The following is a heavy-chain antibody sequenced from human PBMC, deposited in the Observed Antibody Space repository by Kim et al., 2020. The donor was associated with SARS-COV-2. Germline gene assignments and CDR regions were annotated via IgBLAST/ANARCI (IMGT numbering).Heavy chain of an antibody. CDR2: IIPMFATA. CDR1: GGTFNNYA. J-gene: IGHJ6*02. Sequence: SVKVSCKASGGTFNNYAINWVRQAPGQGLEWMGGIIPMFATANYAQQFQGRVTIIADESTSTAYMELSSLISEDTAVYYCARCGGGSCYSSYYGMDVWGQGTTVTVSS. V-gene: IGHV1-69*13. CDR3: ARCGGGSCYSSYYGMDV. D-gene: IGHD2-15*01.